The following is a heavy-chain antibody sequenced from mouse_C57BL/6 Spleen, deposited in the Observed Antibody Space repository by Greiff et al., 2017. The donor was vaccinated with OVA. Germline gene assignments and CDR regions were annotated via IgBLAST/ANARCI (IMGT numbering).Heavy chain of an antibody. V-gene: IGHV14-3*01. CDR3: ASIYYYGSSYFDY. Sequence: VQLQQPGAELVKPGASVKLSCKASGYTFTSYWMHWVKQRPEQGLEWIGRIDPANGNTKYAPKFQGKATITADTSSNTAYLQLSSLTSEDTAIYYCASIYYYGSSYFDYWGQGTTLTVSS. J-gene: IGHJ2*01. D-gene: IGHD1-1*01. CDR2: IDPANGNT. CDR1: GYTFTSYW.